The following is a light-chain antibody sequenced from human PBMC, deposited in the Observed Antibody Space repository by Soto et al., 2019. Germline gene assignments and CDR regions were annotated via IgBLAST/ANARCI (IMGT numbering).Light chain of an antibody. CDR2: NNI. J-gene: IGLJ7*01. V-gene: IGLV1-44*01. Sequence: QSVLTQPPSASGTPGQRVSISCSGSSSNIGSNTVRWYQHLPETAPRLLIYNNIQRPSGVPDRFSGSKSGTSASLAISGLQSEDEADYYCAVWDDSLDGHAVFGGGTQLTVL. CDR1: SSNIGSNT. CDR3: AVWDDSLDGHAV.